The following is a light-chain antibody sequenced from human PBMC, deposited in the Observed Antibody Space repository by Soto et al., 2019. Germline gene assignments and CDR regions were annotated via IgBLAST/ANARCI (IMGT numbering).Light chain of an antibody. Sequence: QSVLTQPPSASGTPGQRVTISCSGYSSRIGSNYVYWYQQLPGTAPRLLIYRDNQRPSGVPDRFSGSKSATSASLAISGLRSEDEADYYCAAWDDSLSGPVFGGGTQLTVL. CDR1: SSRIGSNY. CDR2: RDN. V-gene: IGLV1-47*01. CDR3: AAWDDSLSGPV. J-gene: IGLJ2*01.